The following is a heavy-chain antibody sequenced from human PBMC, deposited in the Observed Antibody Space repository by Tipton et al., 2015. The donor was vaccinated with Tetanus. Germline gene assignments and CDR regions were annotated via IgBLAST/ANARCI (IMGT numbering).Heavy chain of an antibody. Sequence: QSGAEVKRPGASVKLSCKASGYPFTSYYVHWVRQAPGQGLEWMGWINPYTGGTTLPRKFRGRVTMTRDKSASTAYMDLSSLRSDDTAVYYCARTPDYYYGMDVWGQGTTVTVSS. J-gene: IGHJ6*02. CDR2: INPYTGGT. CDR3: ARTPDYYYGMDV. CDR1: GYPFTSYY. V-gene: IGHV1-2*02.